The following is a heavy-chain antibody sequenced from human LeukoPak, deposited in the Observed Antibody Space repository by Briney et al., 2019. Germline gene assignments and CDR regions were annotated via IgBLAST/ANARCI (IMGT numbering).Heavy chain of an antibody. CDR2: ISTSNNYI. J-gene: IGHJ6*03. CDR1: GFTFSAYP. Sequence: GGSLRLSCAASGFTFSAYPMNWVRQSPGKGLEWVSSISTSNNYIYYADSVKGRFTISGDNAKNSLFLQMNSLRAEDTAVYYCARVLRYCSGGNCYSGGLGYMDVWGKGTTVTISS. CDR3: ARVLRYCSGGNCYSGGLGYMDV. D-gene: IGHD2-15*01. V-gene: IGHV3-21*04.